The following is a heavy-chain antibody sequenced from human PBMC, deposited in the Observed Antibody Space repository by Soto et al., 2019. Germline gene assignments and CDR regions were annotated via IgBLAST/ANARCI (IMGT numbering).Heavy chain of an antibody. CDR1: GFTFSSYP. V-gene: IGHV3-30*04. Sequence: QVQLVESGGGVVQPGRSLRPSCVASGFTFSSYPIHWVRQAPGKGLEWVTTISSDGNDKYYSDSVKGRFTTSRDNSKNTVYLQMNNLRVDDTAVYYCAKEGVADKYYYYGMDVWGQGTTVNVSS. CDR2: ISSDGNDK. D-gene: IGHD3-3*01. J-gene: IGHJ6*02. CDR3: AKEGVADKYYYYGMDV.